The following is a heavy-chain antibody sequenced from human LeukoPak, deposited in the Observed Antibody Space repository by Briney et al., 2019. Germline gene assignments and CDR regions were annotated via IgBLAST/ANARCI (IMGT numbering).Heavy chain of an antibody. CDR3: ATYVIPSGSYRSRFDY. V-gene: IGHV1-18*01. Sequence: ASVKVSCKASGYTFTSYGISWVRQAPGQGLEWMGWISAYNGNTNYAQKLQGRVTMTTDTSTSTAYMELRSLRSDDTAVYYCATYVIPSGSYRSRFDYWGQGTLVTVSS. CDR2: ISAYNGNT. CDR1: GYTFTSYG. J-gene: IGHJ4*02. D-gene: IGHD1-26*01.